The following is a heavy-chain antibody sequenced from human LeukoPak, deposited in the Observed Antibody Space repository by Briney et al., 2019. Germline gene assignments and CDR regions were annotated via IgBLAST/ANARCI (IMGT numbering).Heavy chain of an antibody. CDR1: GDSVSSSTAA. J-gene: IGHJ4*02. CDR3: ARYPTGWYLDY. CDR2: TYYRSKWYN. V-gene: IGHV6-1*01. Sequence: SQTLSLTCAISGDSVSSSTAARNWVRQSPSRGLEWLGRTYYRSKWYNDYAVSVRSRITINPETSKNQFSLQLSSVTPEDTAVYYCARYPTGWYLDYWGQGTLVTVSS. D-gene: IGHD6-19*01.